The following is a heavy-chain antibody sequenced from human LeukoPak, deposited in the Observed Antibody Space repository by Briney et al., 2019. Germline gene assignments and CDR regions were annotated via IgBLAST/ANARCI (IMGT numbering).Heavy chain of an antibody. Sequence: GGSLRLSCAASGFTFSGSAMHWVRQASGKGLEWVGRIRSKANSYATAYAASVKGRFTISRDNPKNTAYLQMNSLKTEDTAVYYCTRRDYYDSSGYYDYWGQGTLVTVSS. CDR1: GFTFSGSA. CDR2: IRSKANSYAT. D-gene: IGHD3-22*01. V-gene: IGHV3-73*01. CDR3: TRRDYYDSSGYYDY. J-gene: IGHJ4*02.